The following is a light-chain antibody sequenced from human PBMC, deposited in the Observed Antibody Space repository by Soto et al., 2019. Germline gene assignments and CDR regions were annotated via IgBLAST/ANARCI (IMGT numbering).Light chain of an antibody. J-gene: IGKJ1*01. CDR3: LQHYGYPWT. V-gene: IGKV1-6*01. Sequence: AVQMTQSPSSLSASVGDRVTILCRASHGIRDDLGWYQQQPGKAPKLLIYAASILQSGVPLRFSGSGSGTNFTLSITSLQPEASASYYCLQHYGYPWTFGQGTKVEVK. CDR1: HGIRDD. CDR2: AAS.